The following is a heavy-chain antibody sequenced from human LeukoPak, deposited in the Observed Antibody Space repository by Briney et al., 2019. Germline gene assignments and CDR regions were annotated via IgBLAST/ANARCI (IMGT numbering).Heavy chain of an antibody. CDR2: IYWDDDK. D-gene: IGHD1-14*01. CDR1: GFSLNISGVG. Sequence: GSGPTLVKPTQNLTLTCTFSGFSLNISGVGVGWIRQPPGKALEWLALIYWDDDKRYSPSLKSRLTITKDTSKNQVVLTMTNMDPVDTATYYCAHREVYQPFDYWGQGTLVTVSS. J-gene: IGHJ4*02. V-gene: IGHV2-5*02. CDR3: AHREVYQPFDY.